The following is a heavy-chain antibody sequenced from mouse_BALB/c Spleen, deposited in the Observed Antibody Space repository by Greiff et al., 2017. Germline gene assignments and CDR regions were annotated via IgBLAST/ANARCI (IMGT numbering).Heavy chain of an antibody. CDR1: GFTFSSYA. D-gene: IGHD1-1*01. V-gene: IGHV5-6-5*01. Sequence: EVQVVESGGGLVKPGGSLKLSCAASGFTFSSYAMSWVRQTPEKRLEWVASISSGGSTYYPDSVKGRFTISRDNARNILYLQMSSLRSEDTAMYYCARPLHYYGSSPWYFDVWGAGTTVTVSS. CDR3: ARPLHYYGSSPWYFDV. J-gene: IGHJ1*01. CDR2: ISSGGST.